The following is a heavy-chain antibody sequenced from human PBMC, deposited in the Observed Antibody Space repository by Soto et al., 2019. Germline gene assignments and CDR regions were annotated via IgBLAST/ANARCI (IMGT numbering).Heavy chain of an antibody. D-gene: IGHD5-18*01. CDR1: GGSISSSDHY. CDR3: ARGLLWLRALDY. Sequence: QVQLQESGPGLVKPSQTLSLTCTVSGGSISSSDHYWSWIRQPPGKGLEWIGYIYYSGSTYYNPSLKSRLTISVDTSKNQFSLKLSSVTAADTAVYYCARGLLWLRALDYWAREPWSPSPQ. V-gene: IGHV4-30-4*01. J-gene: IGHJ4*02. CDR2: IYYSGST.